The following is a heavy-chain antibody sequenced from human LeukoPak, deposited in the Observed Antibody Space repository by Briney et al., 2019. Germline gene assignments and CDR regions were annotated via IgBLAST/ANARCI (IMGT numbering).Heavy chain of an antibody. CDR3: ARDVGYAAGGLYRFGLDV. V-gene: IGHV3-74*01. D-gene: IGHD2-8*02. CDR1: GFSLSGHW. CDR2: IKSDGSDT. Sequence: GGSLRLSCVGSGFSLSGHWMYWVRQVSGKGLVWLSRIKSDGSDTTYADSVKGRFTISRDNAKNTLYLQMNSLRAEDTAVYYCARDVGYAAGGLYRFGLDVWGRGTTVTVSS. J-gene: IGHJ6*02.